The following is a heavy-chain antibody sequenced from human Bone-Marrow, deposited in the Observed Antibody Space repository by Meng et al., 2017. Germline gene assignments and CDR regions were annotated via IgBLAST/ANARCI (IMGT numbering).Heavy chain of an antibody. Sequence: GESLKISCAASGFTFDDYTMHWVRQAPGKGLEWVSLISWDGGSTYYADSVKGRFTISRDNSKNSLYLQMNSLRTEDTALYYCAKVAGQQWLVPDDAFDIWGQGKMV. J-gene: IGHJ3*02. CDR2: ISWDGGST. D-gene: IGHD6-19*01. CDR3: AKVAGQQWLVPDDAFDI. V-gene: IGHV3-43*01. CDR1: GFTFDDYT.